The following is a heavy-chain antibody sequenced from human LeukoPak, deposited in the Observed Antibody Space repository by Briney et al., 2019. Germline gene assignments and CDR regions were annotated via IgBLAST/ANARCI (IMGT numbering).Heavy chain of an antibody. CDR1: GFTFSSYA. V-gene: IGHV3-23*01. Sequence: TGGSLRLSCAASGFTFSSYAMSWVRQAPGKGLEWVSGISGSGDSTYYVDSVKGRFTISRDNSKNTLYLQMNSLRAEDTAVYYCARDLSGAVPSYWGQGTLVTVSS. D-gene: IGHD3-10*01. CDR2: ISGSGDST. J-gene: IGHJ4*02. CDR3: ARDLSGAVPSY.